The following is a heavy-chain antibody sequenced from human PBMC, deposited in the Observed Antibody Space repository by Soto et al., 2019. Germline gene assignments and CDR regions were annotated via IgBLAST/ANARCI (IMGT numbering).Heavy chain of an antibody. CDR3: ARGVRDHYDFWSGSPQPMGDNWFDP. Sequence: GGSLRLSCAASGFTFSDYYMSWIRQAPGKGLEWVSYISSSGSTIYYADSVKGRFTISRDNAKNSLYLQMNSLRAEDTAVYYCARGVRDHYDFWSGSPQPMGDNWFDPWGQGTLVTVAS. J-gene: IGHJ5*02. CDR2: ISSSGSTI. D-gene: IGHD3-3*01. V-gene: IGHV3-11*01. CDR1: GFTFSDYY.